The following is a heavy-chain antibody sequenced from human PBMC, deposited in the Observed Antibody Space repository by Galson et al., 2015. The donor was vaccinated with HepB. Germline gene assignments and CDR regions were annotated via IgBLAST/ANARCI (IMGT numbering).Heavy chain of an antibody. V-gene: IGHV3-15*01. Sequence: PLRLSCAASGFAYSNACMSWVAQAPGKGLEWVGRIKSKTDGGTTDYAAPVKGRFTISRDDSKNTLYLQMNSLKTEDTAVYYCTTDNDLTVYYYYYYMDVWGKGTTVTVSS. CDR3: TTDNDLTVYYYYYYMDV. J-gene: IGHJ6*03. CDR2: IKSKTDGGTT. CDR1: GFAYSNAC. D-gene: IGHD2-8*01.